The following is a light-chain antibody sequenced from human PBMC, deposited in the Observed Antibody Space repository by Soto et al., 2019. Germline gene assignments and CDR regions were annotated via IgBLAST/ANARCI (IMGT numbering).Light chain of an antibody. Sequence: DIQMTQSPSSLSASLGDRVTITCRASQGIGVYLAWFQRKPGKVPKLLIYAASTLQSGVPSRFSGSGSGTDFTLTITSLQPEDVATYYCQKYNSDPLTFGGGTQVEIK. V-gene: IGKV1-27*01. J-gene: IGKJ4*01. CDR3: QKYNSDPLT. CDR1: QGIGVY. CDR2: AAS.